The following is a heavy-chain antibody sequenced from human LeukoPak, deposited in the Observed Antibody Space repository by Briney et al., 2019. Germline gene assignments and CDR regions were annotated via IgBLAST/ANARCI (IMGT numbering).Heavy chain of an antibody. CDR3: ASYSGSYSSDFDY. V-gene: IGHV1-46*01. Sequence: VSVKVSFKASGYTFTSYYIHWVRQAPGQGLEWMGIINPSGGSTSYAQKFQGRVTMTRDTSISTAYMELSRLRSDDTAVYYCASYSGSYSSDFDYWGQGTLVTVSS. J-gene: IGHJ4*02. D-gene: IGHD1-26*01. CDR1: GYTFTSYY. CDR2: INPSGGST.